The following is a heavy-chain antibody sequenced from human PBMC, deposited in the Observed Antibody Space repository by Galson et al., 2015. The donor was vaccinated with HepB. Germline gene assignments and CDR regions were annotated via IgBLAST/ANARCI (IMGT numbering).Heavy chain of an antibody. CDR2: INAGNGNT. V-gene: IGHV1-3*01. CDR1: GYTFTSYD. Sequence: SVKVSCKASGYTFTSYDMNWVRQAPGQRLEWMGWINAGNGNTKYSQKFQGRVTITRDTSASTAYMELSSLRSEDTAVDYCARVLADMTTVTTPPGEYFDLWGRGTLVTVSS. CDR3: ARVLADMTTVTTPPGEYFDL. D-gene: IGHD4-11*01. J-gene: IGHJ2*01.